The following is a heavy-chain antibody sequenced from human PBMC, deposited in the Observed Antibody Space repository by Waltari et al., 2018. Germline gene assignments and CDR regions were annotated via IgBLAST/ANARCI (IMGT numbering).Heavy chain of an antibody. CDR2: INPNNGAT. J-gene: IGHJ4*02. V-gene: IGHV1-2*02. Sequence: QVQLVQSGAEVKKPGASVKVSCQASGYTLSNYYMHWVRQAPGQGLEWMGWINPNNGATSYTKQSQGRLTMTTDTSTNTVYMEVKSLKSDDTAVYYCAREGRAGEPKKSWDYWGQGTLVSVSS. CDR1: GYTLSNYY. D-gene: IGHD3-10*01. CDR3: AREGRAGEPKKSWDY.